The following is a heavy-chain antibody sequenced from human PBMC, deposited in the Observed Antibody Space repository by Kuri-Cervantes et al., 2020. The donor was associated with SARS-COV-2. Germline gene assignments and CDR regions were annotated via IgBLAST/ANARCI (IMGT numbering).Heavy chain of an antibody. J-gene: IGHJ4*02. CDR2: ISGSGGST. D-gene: IGHD3-22*01. Sequence: GGSLRLSCAASGFTFSSYAMSWVRQAPGKGLEWVSAISGSGGSTYYADSVKGWFTISRDNSKNTLYLQMNSLRAEDTAVYYCARDSYYDSPGHWGQGTLVTVSS. V-gene: IGHV3-23*01. CDR3: ARDSYYDSPGH. CDR1: GFTFSSYA.